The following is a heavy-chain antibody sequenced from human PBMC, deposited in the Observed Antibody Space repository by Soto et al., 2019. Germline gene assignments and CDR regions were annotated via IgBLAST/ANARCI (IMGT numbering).Heavy chain of an antibody. Sequence: SETLSLTCTVSGGSISSYYWSWIRQPPGKGLEWIGYIYYSGSTNYNPSLKSRVTISVDTSKNQFSLKLSSVTAADTAVYYCARVAVQGSGSYYYRWFDPWGQGTLVTV. V-gene: IGHV4-59*01. J-gene: IGHJ5*02. CDR2: IYYSGST. CDR1: GGSISSYY. D-gene: IGHD3-10*01. CDR3: ARVAVQGSGSYYYRWFDP.